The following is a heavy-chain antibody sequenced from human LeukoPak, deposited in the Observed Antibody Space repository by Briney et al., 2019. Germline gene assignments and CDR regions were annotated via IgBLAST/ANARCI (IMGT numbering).Heavy chain of an antibody. Sequence: GASVTVSCKASGYTFTGYYMHWVRQAPGQGLEWMGWINPNSGGTNYAQKFQGRVTMTRDTSISTAYMELSRLRSDDTAVYYCARRYYDSSGYYTDWFDPWGQGTLVTVSS. V-gene: IGHV1-2*02. CDR1: GYTFTGYY. CDR2: INPNSGGT. J-gene: IGHJ5*02. D-gene: IGHD3-22*01. CDR3: ARRYYDSSGYYTDWFDP.